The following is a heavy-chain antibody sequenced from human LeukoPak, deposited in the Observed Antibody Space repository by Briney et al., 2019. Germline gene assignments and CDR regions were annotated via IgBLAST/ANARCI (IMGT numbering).Heavy chain of an antibody. J-gene: IGHJ4*02. D-gene: IGHD1-26*01. CDR3: AKPHRSGSYYDY. Sequence: GGSLRLSCAASGFTFSSYAMSWVRQAPGKGLEWVSAISGSGGSTYYADSVKGRFTISRDNSKNTLYLQMNSLRAENTAVYYCAKPHRSGSYYDYWGQGTLVTVSS. V-gene: IGHV3-23*01. CDR2: ISGSGGST. CDR1: GFTFSSYA.